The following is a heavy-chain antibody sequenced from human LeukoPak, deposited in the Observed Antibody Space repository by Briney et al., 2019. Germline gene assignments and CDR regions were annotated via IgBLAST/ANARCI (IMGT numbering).Heavy chain of an antibody. CDR1: GYTFTSYA. J-gene: IGHJ5*02. Sequence: ASVKVSCKASGYTFTSYAMNWVRQAPGQGLEWMGWINTNTGNPTYAQGFTGRFVFSLDTSVSTAYLQISSLKAEDTAVYYCARGDYGDYGGQIDWFDPWGQGTLVTVSS. CDR3: ARGDYGDYGGQIDWFDP. V-gene: IGHV7-4-1*02. CDR2: INTNTGNP. D-gene: IGHD4-17*01.